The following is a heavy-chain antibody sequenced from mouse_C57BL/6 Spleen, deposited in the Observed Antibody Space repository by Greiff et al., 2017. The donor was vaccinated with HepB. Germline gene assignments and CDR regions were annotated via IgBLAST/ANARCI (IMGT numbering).Heavy chain of an antibody. J-gene: IGHJ2*01. CDR1: GYTFTSYW. V-gene: IGHV1-53*01. CDR2: INPSNGGT. Sequence: QVHVKQSGTELVKPGASVKLSCKASGYTFTSYWMHWVKQRPGQGLEWIGNINPSNGGTNYNEKFKSKATLTVDKSSSTAYMQLSSLTSEDSAVYHCARGGKIYYGYDFDYWGQGTTLTVSS. CDR3: ARGGKIYYGYDFDY. D-gene: IGHD2-2*01.